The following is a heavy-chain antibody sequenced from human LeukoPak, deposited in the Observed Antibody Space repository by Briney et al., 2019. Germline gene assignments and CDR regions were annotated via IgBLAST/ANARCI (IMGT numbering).Heavy chain of an antibody. CDR1: GGSFSGYY. Sequence: PSETLSLTCAVYGGSFSGYYWSWIRQPPGKGLEWIGEINHSGSTNYNPSLKSRVTISVDTSKNQFSLKLSSVTAADTAVYYCARHQSMAPYYFDYWGQGTLVTVSS. D-gene: IGHD2/OR15-2a*01. J-gene: IGHJ4*02. V-gene: IGHV4-34*01. CDR2: INHSGST. CDR3: ARHQSMAPYYFDY.